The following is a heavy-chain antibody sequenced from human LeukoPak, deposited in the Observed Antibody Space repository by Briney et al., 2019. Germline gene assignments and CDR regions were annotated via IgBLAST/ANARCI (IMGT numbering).Heavy chain of an antibody. CDR2: ISSSGSDK. Sequence: PGGSLRLSCAASGFPFSDHEMNWVRQAPGKGLEWVSYISSSGSDKYYPDSVEGRFTISRDNAKNSLYLQMNSLRAEDTAVYYCARRTSGAFAIWGQGTKVTVSS. J-gene: IGHJ3*02. V-gene: IGHV3-48*03. CDR3: ARRTSGAFAI. CDR1: GFPFSDHE.